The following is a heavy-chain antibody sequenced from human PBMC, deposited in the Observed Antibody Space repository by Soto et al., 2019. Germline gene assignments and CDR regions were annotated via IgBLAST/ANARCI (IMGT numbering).Heavy chain of an antibody. CDR3: ARQRTTVVTQAYFDH. D-gene: IGHD4-17*01. CDR1: GGSITSSIYY. CDR2: IYYSGRS. J-gene: IGHJ4*02. V-gene: IGHV4-39*01. Sequence: SETLSLTCTVSGGSITSSIYYWGGIRHPPGKGLEWIGGIYYSGRSYYNPSLKSRVTMSVDTSKNQFSLTLNSVTAADAAVYYCARQRTTVVTQAYFDHWGQGTLVTVSS.